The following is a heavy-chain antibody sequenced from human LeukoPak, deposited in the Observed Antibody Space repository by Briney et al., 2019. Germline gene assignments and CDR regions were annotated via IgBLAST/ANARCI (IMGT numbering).Heavy chain of an antibody. V-gene: IGHV4-59*01. J-gene: IGHJ4*02. CDR2: IYYSGST. Sequence: PSETLSLTCTVSGGSISSYYWSWIRQPPGKGLEWIGYIYYSGSTNYNPSLKSRVTISVDTSKNQFSLKLSSVTAADTAVYYCAAASTYYYGSGSYGIFDYWGQGTLVTVSS. CDR3: AAASTYYYGSGSYGIFDY. D-gene: IGHD3-10*01. CDR1: GGSISSYY.